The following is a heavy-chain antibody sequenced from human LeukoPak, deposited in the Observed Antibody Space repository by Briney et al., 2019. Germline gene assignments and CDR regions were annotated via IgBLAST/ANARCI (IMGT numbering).Heavy chain of an antibody. Sequence: GGSLRLSCAASGFTFSSYAMTWVRQAPGKGLEWVSTISGSGGSTYFADSVKGRFTISRDNSKNTLFLQMNSLRPEDAAVYYCAKDLGILRYFDWFAFDYWGQGTLVTVSS. V-gene: IGHV3-23*01. CDR2: ISGSGGST. CDR3: AKDLGILRYFDWFAFDY. J-gene: IGHJ4*02. D-gene: IGHD3-9*01. CDR1: GFTFSSYA.